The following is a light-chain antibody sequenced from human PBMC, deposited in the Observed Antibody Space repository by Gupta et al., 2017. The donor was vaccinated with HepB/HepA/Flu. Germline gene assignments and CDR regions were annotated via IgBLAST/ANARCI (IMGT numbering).Light chain of an antibody. CDR3: QSYDGSLSGSV. CDR1: RSNIGAGYD. V-gene: IGLV1-40*01. Sequence: QSVLTQPPSVSGAPGQRVTISCTGSRSNIGAGYDVQWYQQLPGTAPNLLIYRDTIRPSGVPARSSGSKSGASASLAITGLQAEDEADYYCQSYDGSLSGSVFGEGTKLTVL. CDR2: RDT. J-gene: IGLJ2*01.